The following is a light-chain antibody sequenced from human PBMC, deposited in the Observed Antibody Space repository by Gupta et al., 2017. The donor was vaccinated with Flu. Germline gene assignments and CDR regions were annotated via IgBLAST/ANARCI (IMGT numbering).Light chain of an antibody. Sequence: DVVMTQSPLSLPVTLGQPASISCRSSQSLVYSDGNTYLNWFQQRPGQSPRRLINEVSNRDSGGTDRFRGCGAGNDFTRKSSSVEAEDVGVYYFMKCKHPWTFGQWTKLEIK. CDR2: EVS. V-gene: IGKV2-30*01. CDR1: QSLVYSDGNTY. J-gene: IGKJ2*02. CDR3: MKCKHPWT.